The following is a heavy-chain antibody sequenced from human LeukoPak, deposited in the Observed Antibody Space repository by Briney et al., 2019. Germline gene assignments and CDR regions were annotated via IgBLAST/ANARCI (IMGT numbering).Heavy chain of an antibody. J-gene: IGHJ4*02. CDR2: FYYSGST. D-gene: IGHD6-19*01. V-gene: IGHV4-39*07. CDR1: GGSISSSSYY. CDR3: ARETSLAGFASGLGFNY. Sequence: PSETLSLTCTVSGGSISSSSYYWGWIRQPPGKGLEWIGSFYYSGSTYYNPSLKSRVTISVDTSKNEFSLKLTSVTAADTAVYYCARETSLAGFASGLGFNYWGQGILVTVSS.